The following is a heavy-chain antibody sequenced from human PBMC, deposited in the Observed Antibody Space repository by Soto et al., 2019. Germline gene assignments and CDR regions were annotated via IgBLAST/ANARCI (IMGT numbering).Heavy chain of an antibody. J-gene: IGHJ6*03. V-gene: IGHV3-23*01. D-gene: IGHD4-17*01. CDR3: AKDRATVTTYYYYYYMDV. Sequence: AGGAPRNSLAGSGATFCSRALSGVRPAPGKGLEWVSAISGSGGSTYYADSVKGRFTISRDNSKNTLYLQMNSLRAEDTAVYYCAKDRATVTTYYYYYYMDVWGKGTTVTVSS. CDR1: GATFCSRA. CDR2: ISGSGGST.